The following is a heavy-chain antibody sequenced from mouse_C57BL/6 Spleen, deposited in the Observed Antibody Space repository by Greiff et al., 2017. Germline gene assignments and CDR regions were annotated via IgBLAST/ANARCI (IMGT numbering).Heavy chain of an antibody. V-gene: IGHV1-26*01. CDR2: INPNNGGT. Sequence: EVQLQQSGPELVKPGASVKISCKASGYTFTDYYMNWVKQSHGKSLEWMGDINPNNGGTSYNQKFKGKATLTVDKSSSTAYMELRSLTSEDSAVYYCARGNYYGSSYPEFDVWGTGTTVTVSS. CDR3: ARGNYYGSSYPEFDV. CDR1: GYTFTDYY. D-gene: IGHD1-1*01. J-gene: IGHJ1*03.